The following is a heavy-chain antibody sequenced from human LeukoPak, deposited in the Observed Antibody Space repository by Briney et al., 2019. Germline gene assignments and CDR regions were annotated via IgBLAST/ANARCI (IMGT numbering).Heavy chain of an antibody. CDR2: IYPGGNT. D-gene: IGHD3-3*02. CDR1: FFSIDTGYY. Sequence: PSETLSLTCSVSFFSIDTGYYWGWIRQTPGKGLEWIGNIYPGGNTYYNPSLKSRVRISVGTSRNQFSLSLASVTAADTAVYYCARSISSMRNWFDPWGQGTLVSVSS. CDR3: ARSISSMRNWFDP. J-gene: IGHJ5*02. V-gene: IGHV4-38-2*01.